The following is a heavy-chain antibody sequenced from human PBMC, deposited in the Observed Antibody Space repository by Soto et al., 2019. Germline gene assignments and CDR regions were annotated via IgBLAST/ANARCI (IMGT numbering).Heavy chain of an antibody. CDR1: GYTFTNYA. Sequence: ASVKVSCKASGYTFTNYAMHWVRQATGQRLEWMGWINAGNGNTKYSQKFQGRVTITRDTSASTAYMELSSLRSEDTAVYYCARGGSLYWYFDLWGRGPLVTVSS. D-gene: IGHD1-26*01. CDR3: ARGGSLYWYFDL. V-gene: IGHV1-3*01. CDR2: INAGNGNT. J-gene: IGHJ2*01.